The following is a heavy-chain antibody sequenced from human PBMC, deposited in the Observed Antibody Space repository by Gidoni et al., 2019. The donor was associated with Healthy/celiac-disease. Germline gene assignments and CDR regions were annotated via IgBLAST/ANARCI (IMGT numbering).Heavy chain of an antibody. J-gene: IGHJ6*03. CDR2: INHSGST. D-gene: IGHD6-19*01. CDR1: GGSFSGYY. V-gene: IGHV4-34*01. CDR3: ARELQTGSRGWYRRYYYYYYMDV. Sequence: QVQLQQWGAGLLTPSETLSLTCAVYGGSFSGYYWSWIRQPPGKGLEWIGEINHSGSTNYNPSLKSRVTISVDTSKNQFSLKLSSVTAADTAVYYCARELQTGSRGWYRRYYYYYYMDVWGKGTTVTVSS.